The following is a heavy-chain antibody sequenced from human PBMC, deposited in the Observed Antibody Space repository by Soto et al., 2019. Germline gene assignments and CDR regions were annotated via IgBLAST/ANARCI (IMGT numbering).Heavy chain of an antibody. Sequence: GGSLRLSCAASGFSVGGNHLTWVRQAPGKGLEWVAVIHTSGDTYYADSVQGRFTISRDNSKNTVYLQMNSLRVGDTDMYFCARGVNDDSWGQGTLVTVSS. V-gene: IGHV3-53*01. CDR3: ARGVNDDS. J-gene: IGHJ4*02. CDR1: GFSVGGNH. D-gene: IGHD2-8*01. CDR2: IHTSGDT.